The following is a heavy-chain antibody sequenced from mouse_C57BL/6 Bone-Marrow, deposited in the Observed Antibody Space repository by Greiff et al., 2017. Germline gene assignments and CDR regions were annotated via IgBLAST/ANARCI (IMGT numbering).Heavy chain of an antibody. CDR2: IYPGDGDT. V-gene: IGHV1-80*01. CDR1: GYAFSSYW. D-gene: IGHD1-1*01. CDR3: AGGYYGSNPYFDY. J-gene: IGHJ2*01. Sequence: QVQLQQSGAELVKPGASVKISCKASGYAFSSYWMYWVKQRPGKGLEWIGQIYPGDGDTNYNGKFKGKATLTADKSTSTAYMQLSSLTSEDSTVYFGAGGYYGSNPYFDYWGQGTTLTVSS.